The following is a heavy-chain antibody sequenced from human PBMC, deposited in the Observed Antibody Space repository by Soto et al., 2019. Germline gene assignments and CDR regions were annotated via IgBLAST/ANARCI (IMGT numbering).Heavy chain of an antibody. Sequence: EVQLVESGGGLVQPGGSLRLSCVASGFTFSSYTMNWVRQAPGKGLEWVSFINTRSRVIYYADSVKGRFTMSRDNARNSLSLQMNNLRDEDTAVYYCVIDWSYAFDYWGQGTLVTVSS. V-gene: IGHV3-48*02. CDR1: GFTFSSYT. D-gene: IGHD2-8*01. CDR2: INTRSRVI. J-gene: IGHJ4*02. CDR3: VIDWSYAFDY.